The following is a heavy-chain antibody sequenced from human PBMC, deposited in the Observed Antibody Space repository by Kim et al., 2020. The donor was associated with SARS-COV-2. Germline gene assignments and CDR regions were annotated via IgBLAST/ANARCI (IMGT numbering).Heavy chain of an antibody. J-gene: IGHJ6*02. CDR1: GGSISSYY. CDR3: ARVKRYSYGGTYYYYGMDV. D-gene: IGHD5-18*01. Sequence: SETLSLTCTVSGGSISSYYWSWIRQPPGKGLEWIGYIYYSGSTNYNPSLKSRVTISVDTSKNQFSLKLSSVTAADTAVYYCARVKRYSYGGTYYYYGMDVWGQGTTVTVSS. CDR2: IYYSGST. V-gene: IGHV4-59*01.